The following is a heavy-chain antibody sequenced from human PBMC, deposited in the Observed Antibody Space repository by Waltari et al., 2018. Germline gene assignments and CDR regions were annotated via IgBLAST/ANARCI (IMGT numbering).Heavy chain of an antibody. D-gene: IGHD6-19*01. V-gene: IGHV1-69*05. Sequence: QVQLVQSGAAVKKPGSSVKVSCKASGGTFSSYAPSWGRLAPGQGLEWMGGIIPIFGAANYAQKFQGRVTITTDESTSTAYMELSSLRSEDTAVYYCAREIAVAGTSDAFDIWGQGTMVTVSS. CDR3: AREIAVAGTSDAFDI. CDR1: GGTFSSYA. CDR2: IIPIFGAA. J-gene: IGHJ3*02.